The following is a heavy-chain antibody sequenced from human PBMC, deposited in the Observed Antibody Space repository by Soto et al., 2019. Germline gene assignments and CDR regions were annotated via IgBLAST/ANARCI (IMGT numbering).Heavy chain of an antibody. Sequence: ETLSLTCAVSGGSISSPNWWSWVRQSPGKGLEWIGEIYHSGTTNYNPSLKSRVTISLEKSKSQFSLRVTSVTAADTAMYYCAKELVLAPGAIRGYGLDVWGPGTTVTVSS. D-gene: IGHD2-2*02. V-gene: IGHV4-4*02. CDR3: AKELVLAPGAIRGYGLDV. J-gene: IGHJ6*02. CDR1: GGSISSPNW. CDR2: IYHSGTT.